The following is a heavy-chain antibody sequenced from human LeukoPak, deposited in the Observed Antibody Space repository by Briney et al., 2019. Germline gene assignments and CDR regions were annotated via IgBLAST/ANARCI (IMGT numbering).Heavy chain of an antibody. V-gene: IGHV4-34*01. CDR3: ARERIYFNSGGDLTGARLFYYYGMDV. Sequence: PSETLSLTCAVYGGSFSGYYWSWIRQPPGKGLEWIGEINHSGSTNYNPSLKSRVTISVDTSKNQFSLKLSSVTAADTAVYYCARERIYFNSGGDLTGARLFYYYGMDVWGQGTTVTVSS. D-gene: IGHD7-27*01. CDR2: INHSGST. CDR1: GGSFSGYY. J-gene: IGHJ6*02.